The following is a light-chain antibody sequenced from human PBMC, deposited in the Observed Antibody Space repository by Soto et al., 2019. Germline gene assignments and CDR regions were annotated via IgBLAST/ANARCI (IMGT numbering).Light chain of an antibody. J-gene: IGLJ2*01. CDR2: DVS. V-gene: IGLV2-18*01. CDR3: SLYRSSSTV. Sequence: QSVLTQPPSVSGSPGQSVTISCTGTSSDVGGYNRVSWYQQPPGTAPKLMIYDVSNRPSGVPDRFSGSKSGNTASLTISGLQAEDEDDYYCSLYRSSSTVFGGGTKVTVL. CDR1: SSDVGGYNR.